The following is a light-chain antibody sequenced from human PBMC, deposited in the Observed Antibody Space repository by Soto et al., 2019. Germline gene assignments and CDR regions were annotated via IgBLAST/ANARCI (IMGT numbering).Light chain of an antibody. CDR3: QSYDSSLSNYV. J-gene: IGLJ1*01. V-gene: IGLV1-40*01. CDR1: SSDIGAGHD. CDR2: ANA. Sequence: QSVLTQPPSVCEAPGQRVTISFTGTSSDIGAGHDVHWYQQVPGAAPKLLIYANAIRPSGVPDRFSGSKSGTSASLAITGLRAEDEADYYCQSYDSSLSNYVFGTGTKVTVL.